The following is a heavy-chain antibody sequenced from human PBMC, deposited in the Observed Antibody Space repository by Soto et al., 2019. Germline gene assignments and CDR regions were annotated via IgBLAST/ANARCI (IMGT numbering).Heavy chain of an antibody. CDR1: GFTFSSYA. D-gene: IGHD3-3*01. V-gene: IGHV3-30-3*01. Sequence: GGSLRLSCAASGFTFSSYAMHWVRQAPGKGLEWVAVISYDGSNKYYADSVKGRFTISRDNSKNTLYLQMNSLRAEDTAVYYCARVITIFGVVIPGWGVDYGMDVWGQGTTVTVSS. CDR3: ARVITIFGVVIPGWGVDYGMDV. J-gene: IGHJ6*02. CDR2: ISYDGSNK.